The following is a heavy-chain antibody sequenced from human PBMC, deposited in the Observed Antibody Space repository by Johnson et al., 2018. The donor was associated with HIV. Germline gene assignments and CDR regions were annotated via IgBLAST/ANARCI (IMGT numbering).Heavy chain of an antibody. V-gene: IGHV3-30-3*01. D-gene: IGHD6-13*01. CDR2: ISYDGSNK. J-gene: IGHJ3*02. Sequence: QVQLVESGGGVVQPGRSLRLSCAASGFTFSSYAMHWVRQAPGTGLEWVAVISYDGSNKYYADSVKGRFTISRDNSKNTLYLQMNSLRAEDTAVYYCASPLEAAAGPMDAFDIWGQGTMVTVSS. CDR3: ASPLEAAAGPMDAFDI. CDR1: GFTFSSYA.